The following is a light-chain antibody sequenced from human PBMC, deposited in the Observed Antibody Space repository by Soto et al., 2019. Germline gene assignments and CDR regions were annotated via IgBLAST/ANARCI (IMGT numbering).Light chain of an antibody. J-gene: IGKJ1*01. CDR3: QQSYNFPRT. CDR2: SAS. Sequence: DIQFTQSPSSLSASVGGRVTITCRASQSISNFLNWYQQKPGQAPKLLISSASNVQSGVPSRFSGRGSGTEFTLTISGLQPEDSASYCCQQSYNFPRTFGQGTKVDIK. CDR1: QSISNF. V-gene: IGKV1-39*01.